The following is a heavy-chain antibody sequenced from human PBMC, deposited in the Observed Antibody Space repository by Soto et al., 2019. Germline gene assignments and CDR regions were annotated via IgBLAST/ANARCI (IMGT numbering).Heavy chain of an antibody. CDR1: GYTFTSYY. Sequence: ASVKVSCKASGYTFTSYYINWGRQATGQGLEWMGWMNPNSGNTGYAQKFRGRVTMTRNTSISTAYMELSSLRSEDTAVYYCARYMWRLRLASLSYYYHYMDVWGKGTTVTVSS. V-gene: IGHV1-8*01. CDR2: MNPNSGNT. CDR3: ARYMWRLRLASLSYYYHYMDV. J-gene: IGHJ6*03. D-gene: IGHD5-12*01.